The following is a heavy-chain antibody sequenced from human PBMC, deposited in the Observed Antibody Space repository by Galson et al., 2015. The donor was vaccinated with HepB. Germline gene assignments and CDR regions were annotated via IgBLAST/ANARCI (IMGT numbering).Heavy chain of an antibody. D-gene: IGHD4-11*01. V-gene: IGHV1-46*01. J-gene: IGHJ6*02. CDR1: GYTFTSYY. CDR2: INPSGGST. Sequence: SVKVSCKASGYTFTSYYMHWVRQAPGQGLEWMGIINPSGGSTSYAQKFQGRVTMTRDTSTSTVYMELSSLRSEDTAVYYCARNTVTTGNDYGMDVWGQGTTVTVSS. CDR3: ARNTVTTGNDYGMDV.